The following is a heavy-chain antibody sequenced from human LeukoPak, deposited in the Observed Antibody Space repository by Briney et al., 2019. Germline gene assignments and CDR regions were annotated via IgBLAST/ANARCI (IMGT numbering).Heavy chain of an antibody. Sequence: TGGCLRLSCAASGFTFITYWMSGVRQTPGKGLEWVANIKQDGSEKYYVDSVKGRFTISRDNAKNSLYLQMNSLRAEDTAVYFCARDRDYYDSSGYNPGLFDYWGQGTLVTVSS. CDR1: GFTFITYW. V-gene: IGHV3-7*05. J-gene: IGHJ4*02. CDR3: ARDRDYYDSSGYNPGLFDY. D-gene: IGHD3-22*01. CDR2: IKQDGSEK.